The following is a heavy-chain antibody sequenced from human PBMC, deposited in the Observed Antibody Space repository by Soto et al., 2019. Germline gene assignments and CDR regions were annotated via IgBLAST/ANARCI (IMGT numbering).Heavy chain of an antibody. J-gene: IGHJ6*02. CDR3: ARQAGACTWSYGMDV. CDR1: GGSISSRGYY. Sequence: SVTLSLTCTASGGSISSRGYYWVWLCQPPGKELESTRNVSYGAGTDYNPSRKSRVTVSVDTSKNLFSLKLGLVTAADTIVYYCARQAGACTWSYGMDVWGRGTTGTVSS. CDR2: VSYGAGT. V-gene: IGHV4-39*01. D-gene: IGHD1-1*01.